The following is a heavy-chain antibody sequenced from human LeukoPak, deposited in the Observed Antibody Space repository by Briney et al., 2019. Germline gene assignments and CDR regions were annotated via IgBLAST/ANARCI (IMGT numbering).Heavy chain of an antibody. CDR1: GFTVSSNY. Sequence: GSLRLSCAASGFTVSSNYMSWVRQAPGKGLEWVSVIYSGGSTYYTDSVKGRFTISRDNSKNTLYLQMNSLRAEDTAVYYCASLYDSSGYYSTGWSYYFDYWGQGTLVTVSS. CDR2: IYSGGST. V-gene: IGHV3-66*02. D-gene: IGHD3-22*01. J-gene: IGHJ4*02. CDR3: ASLYDSSGYYSTGWSYYFDY.